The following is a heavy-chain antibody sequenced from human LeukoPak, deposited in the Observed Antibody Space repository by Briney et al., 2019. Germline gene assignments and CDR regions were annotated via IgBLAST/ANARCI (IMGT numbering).Heavy chain of an antibody. J-gene: IGHJ4*02. CDR3: ATTDRGYYSQFC. V-gene: IGHV1-46*01. CDR2: INPSAGST. D-gene: IGHD3-22*01. Sequence: GASVKVSCKASGYTFTNYFIHWVRQPPGHGLEWMGIINPSAGSTSYAQKFQGRVTMTRDTSTSTVYMELSSLSSEDTAVYYCATTDRGYYSQFCWGQGTLVTVSS. CDR1: GYTFTNYF.